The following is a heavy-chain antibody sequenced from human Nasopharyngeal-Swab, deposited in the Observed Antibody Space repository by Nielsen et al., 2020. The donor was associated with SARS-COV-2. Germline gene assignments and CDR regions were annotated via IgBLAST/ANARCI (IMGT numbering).Heavy chain of an antibody. J-gene: IGHJ6*03. CDR1: GGSFSGYY. Sequence: SETLSLTCAVYGGSFSGYYWSWIRQPPGKGLEWIGKINHSGSTNYNPSLKSRVTISVDTSKNQFSLKLSSVTAADTAVYYCARGRHIVATILRYYYYMDVWGKGTTVTVSS. D-gene: IGHD5-12*01. CDR2: INHSGST. V-gene: IGHV4-34*01. CDR3: ARGRHIVATILRYYYYMDV.